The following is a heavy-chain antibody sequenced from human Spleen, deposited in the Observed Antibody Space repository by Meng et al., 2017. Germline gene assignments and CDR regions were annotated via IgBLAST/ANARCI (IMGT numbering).Heavy chain of an antibody. CDR1: GGSFSGYY. V-gene: IGHV4-34*01. CDR2: INHSGST. D-gene: IGHD4-11*01. CDR3: ARGPTTMAHDFDY. Sequence: VQLQQWGDGLLKPSETLSLTCAVYGGSFSGYYWSWIRQPPGKGLEWIGEINHSGSTNYNPSLKSRVTISVDTSKNQFSLKLSSVTAADTAVYYCARGPTTMAHDFDYWGQGTLVTVSS. J-gene: IGHJ4*02.